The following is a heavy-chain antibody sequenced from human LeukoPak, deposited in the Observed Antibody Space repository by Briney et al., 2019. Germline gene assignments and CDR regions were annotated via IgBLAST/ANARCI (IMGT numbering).Heavy chain of an antibody. J-gene: IGHJ4*02. Sequence: PGGSLRLSCASSGFTISTYGMHWVRQAPGKGLEWVAVISFDGSDKYYGDSVKGRFTTSRDKSKDTVYLQMNSLRAEDTALYYCATDYARKPIPAAGTLDFWGQGTLVTVSS. CDR1: GFTISTYG. CDR3: ATDYARKPIPAAGTLDF. D-gene: IGHD6-13*01. V-gene: IGHV3-30*03. CDR2: ISFDGSDK.